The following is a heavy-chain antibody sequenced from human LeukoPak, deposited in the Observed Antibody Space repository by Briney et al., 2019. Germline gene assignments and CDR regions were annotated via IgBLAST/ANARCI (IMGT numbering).Heavy chain of an antibody. CDR2: ISGSGGST. CDR3: AKDRGPPYDFWSGYRTYYFDY. CDR1: GFTFSSYA. D-gene: IGHD3-3*01. Sequence: PGGSLRLSCAASGFTFSSYAMGWVRQAPGKGLEWVSAISGSGGSTYYADSVKGRFTISRDNSKNTLYLQMNSLRAEDTAVYYCAKDRGPPYDFWSGYRTYYFDYWGQGTLVTVSS. J-gene: IGHJ4*02. V-gene: IGHV3-23*01.